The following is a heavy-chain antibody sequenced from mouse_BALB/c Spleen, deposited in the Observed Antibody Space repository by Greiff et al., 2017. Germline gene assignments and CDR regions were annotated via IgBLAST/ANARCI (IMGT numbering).Heavy chain of an antibody. CDR3: AKNLNYYGSSYDYAMDY. CDR2: IWRGGST. Sequence: VKVEESGPSLVQPSQSLSITCTVSGFSLTSYGVHWVRQSPGKGLEWLGVIWRGGSTDYNAAFMSRLSITKDNSKSQVFFKMNSLQADDTAIYYCAKNLNYYGSSYDYAMDYWGQGTSVTVSS. J-gene: IGHJ4*01. V-gene: IGHV2-5-1*01. D-gene: IGHD1-1*01. CDR1: GFSLTSYG.